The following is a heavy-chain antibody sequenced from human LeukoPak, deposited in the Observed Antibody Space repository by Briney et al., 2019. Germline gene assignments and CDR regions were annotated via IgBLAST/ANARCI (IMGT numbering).Heavy chain of an antibody. CDR1: GITLSNYG. V-gene: IGHV3-23*01. D-gene: IGHD3-22*01. CDR2: MSGSGGRT. Sequence: GGSLRLSCAVSGITLSNYGMSWVRQAPGKGLEWVAGMSGSGGRTNYADAVKGRFTISRDNAKNTLFLQMNSLRVEYTAVYFCAKRGVVIRVILVGFHKEAYYFDSWGQGALVTVSS. CDR3: AKRGVVIRVILVGFHKEAYYFDS. J-gene: IGHJ4*02.